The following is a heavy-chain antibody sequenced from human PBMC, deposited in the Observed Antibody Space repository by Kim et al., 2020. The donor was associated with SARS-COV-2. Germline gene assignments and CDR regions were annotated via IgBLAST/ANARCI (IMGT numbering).Heavy chain of an antibody. CDR2: INHSGST. Sequence: SETLSLTCAVYGGSFSGYYWSWIRQPPGKGLEWIGEINHSGSTNYNPSLKSRVTISVDTSKNQFSLKLSSVTAADTAVYYCARDQVGGLDDFWSGYYTGKIYYYYGMDVWGQGTTVTVSS. V-gene: IGHV4-34*01. D-gene: IGHD3-3*01. CDR1: GGSFSGYY. J-gene: IGHJ6*02. CDR3: ARDQVGGLDDFWSGYYTGKIYYYYGMDV.